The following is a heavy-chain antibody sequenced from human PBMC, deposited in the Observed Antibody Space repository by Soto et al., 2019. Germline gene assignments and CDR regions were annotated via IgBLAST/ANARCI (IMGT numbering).Heavy chain of an antibody. J-gene: IGHJ4*02. CDR1: GFTVSSNF. V-gene: IGHV3-30-3*01. D-gene: IGHD4-17*01. CDR3: ARAPTTVTTAYYFDY. Sequence: GSLRLSCAASGFTVSSNFMTWVRQAPGKGLEWVAVISYDGNNKYYADSVKGRFTISRDNSKNTLYLQMNSLRADDTAVYYCARAPTTVTTAYYFDYWGQGTLVTVSS. CDR2: ISYDGNNK.